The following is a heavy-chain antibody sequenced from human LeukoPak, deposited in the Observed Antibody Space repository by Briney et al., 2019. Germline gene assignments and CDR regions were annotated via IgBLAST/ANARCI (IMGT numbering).Heavy chain of an antibody. D-gene: IGHD5-18*01. CDR3: AKDPGYSYGYDY. CDR2: IYSGGST. Sequence: GGSLRLSCAASGFTFSSYSMNWVRQAPGKGLEWVSVIYSGGSTYYADSVKGRFTISRDNSKNTLYLQMNSLTAEDTAVYYCAKDPGYSYGYDYWGQGTLVTVSS. J-gene: IGHJ4*02. V-gene: IGHV3-53*01. CDR1: GFTFSSYS.